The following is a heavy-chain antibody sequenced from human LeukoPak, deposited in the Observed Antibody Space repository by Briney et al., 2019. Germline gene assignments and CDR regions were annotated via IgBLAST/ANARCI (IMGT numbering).Heavy chain of an antibody. CDR3: AREGLGIEGGGFDY. CDR1: GGSISSYY. J-gene: IGHJ4*02. CDR2: IYISGST. V-gene: IGHV4-4*07. D-gene: IGHD3-16*01. Sequence: SETLSLTCTVSGGSISSYYWSWIRQLAGKGLEWIGRIYISGSTNYNPSLKSRVTVSVDTSKNQISLKLSSVTAADTAVYYCAREGLGIEGGGFDYWGQGTLVTVSS.